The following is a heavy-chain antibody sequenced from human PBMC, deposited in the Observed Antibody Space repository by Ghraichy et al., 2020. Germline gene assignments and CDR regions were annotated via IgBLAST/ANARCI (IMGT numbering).Heavy chain of an antibody. Sequence: GGSLRLSCAASGFTFSSYGMHWVRQAPGKGLEWVAVIWYDGSNKYYADSVKGRFTISRDNSKNTLYLQMNSLRAEDTAVYYCARRVLGYSSRVYYMDVWGKGTTVTVSS. V-gene: IGHV3-33*01. CDR1: GFTFSSYG. J-gene: IGHJ6*03. D-gene: IGHD6-6*01. CDR3: ARRVLGYSSRVYYMDV. CDR2: IWYDGSNK.